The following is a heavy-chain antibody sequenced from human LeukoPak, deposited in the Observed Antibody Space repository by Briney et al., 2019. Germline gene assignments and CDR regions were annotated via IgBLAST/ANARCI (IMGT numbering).Heavy chain of an antibody. CDR3: ARDTRSIVVRNVGLDY. V-gene: IGHV1-2*06. D-gene: IGHD3-22*01. CDR1: GYTFTGYY. Sequence: ASVKVSCKASGYTFTGYYMHWVRQAPGQGLEWMGRINPNSGGTNYAQKFQGRVTMTRDTSISTAYMELSRLRSDDTAVYYCARDTRSIVVRNVGLDYWGQGTLVTVSS. CDR2: INPNSGGT. J-gene: IGHJ4*02.